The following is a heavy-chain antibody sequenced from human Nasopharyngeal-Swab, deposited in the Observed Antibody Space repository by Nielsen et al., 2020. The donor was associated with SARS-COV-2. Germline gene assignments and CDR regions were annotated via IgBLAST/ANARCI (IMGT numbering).Heavy chain of an antibody. D-gene: IGHD2/OR15-2a*01. CDR3: AKEGSRTTVITIYWYFDL. CDR1: GFTFSSYA. V-gene: IGHV3-23*01. CDR2: ISGSGGST. J-gene: IGHJ2*01. Sequence: GESLKISCAASGFTFSSYAMGWVRQAPGKGLEWVSAISGSGGSTYYADSVKGRFTISRDNSKNTLYLQMNSLRAEDTAVYYCAKEGSRTTVITIYWYFDLWGRGTLVTVS.